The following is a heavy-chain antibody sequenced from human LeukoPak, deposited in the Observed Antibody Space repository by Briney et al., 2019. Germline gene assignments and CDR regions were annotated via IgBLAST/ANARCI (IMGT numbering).Heavy chain of an antibody. J-gene: IGHJ4*02. V-gene: IGHV3-30*18. D-gene: IGHD6-6*01. Sequence: GGSLRLSCAVSGFTFSNYGMHWVRQAPGRGLEWVAVISYDGSKKYYADSVKGRFTISRDNSKNTLYLQMNSLRAEDTAVYYCAKAGGAYSSTYYFHSWGQGTLVTVSS. CDR1: GFTFSNYG. CDR2: ISYDGSKK. CDR3: AKAGGAYSSTYYFHS.